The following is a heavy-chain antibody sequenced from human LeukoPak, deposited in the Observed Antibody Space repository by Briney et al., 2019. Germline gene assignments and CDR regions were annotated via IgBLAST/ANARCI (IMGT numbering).Heavy chain of an antibody. D-gene: IGHD1-1*01. V-gene: IGHV4-39*07. CDR3: ARIWKMWGLDV. CDR2: IYYSGRT. CDR1: GDSISSSSYY. J-gene: IGHJ6*02. Sequence: KSSETLSLTCSVSGDSISSSSYYWGWIRQPPGKGLEWIGSIYYSGRTYYNPSLKSRVTISVDTSNNQFSLSLNSVTAADTAVYYCARIWKMWGLDVWGQGTTVSVSS.